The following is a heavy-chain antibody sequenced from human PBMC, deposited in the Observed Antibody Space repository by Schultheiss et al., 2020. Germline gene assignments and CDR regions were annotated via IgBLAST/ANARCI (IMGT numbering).Heavy chain of an antibody. D-gene: IGHD2-8*01. J-gene: IGHJ6*02. Sequence: GGSLRLSCAASGFTFTNHAMHWVRQAPGKGLEWVAIISYDGNAKFYADSVMGRLTTSRDNSKNTLYLQVESLRAEDTAVYYCARSNAGLDYNGMDVWGQGTTVTVS. CDR3: ARSNAGLDYNGMDV. V-gene: IGHV3-30-3*01. CDR2: ISYDGNAK. CDR1: GFTFTNHA.